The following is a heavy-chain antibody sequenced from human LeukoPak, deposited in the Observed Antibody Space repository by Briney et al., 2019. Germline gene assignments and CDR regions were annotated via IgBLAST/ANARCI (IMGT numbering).Heavy chain of an antibody. D-gene: IGHD6-19*01. V-gene: IGHV1-2*02. CDR3: ARGGRPLLYSSGWSDFDY. CDR2: INPNSGGT. Sequence: ASVKVSCKASGYTFTGYYMHWVQQAPGQGLEWMGWINPNSGGTNYAQRFQGRVTMTRDTSISTAYMELSRLRSDDTAVYYCARGGRPLLYSSGWSDFDYWGQGTLVTVSS. J-gene: IGHJ4*02. CDR1: GYTFTGYY.